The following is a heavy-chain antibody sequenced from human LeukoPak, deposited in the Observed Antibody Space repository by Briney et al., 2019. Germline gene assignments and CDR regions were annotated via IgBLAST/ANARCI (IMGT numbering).Heavy chain of an antibody. V-gene: IGHV4-39*01. Sequence: SETLSLTCTVSGGSISSSSYYWGWIRQPPGTWLEWIGSIYYSGSTYYNPSLKSRVTISVDTSKNQFSLKLSSVTAADTAVYYCAVNYYDSSGYYFDYWGQGTLVTVSS. J-gene: IGHJ4*02. CDR1: GGSISSSSYY. D-gene: IGHD3-22*01. CDR3: AVNYYDSSGYYFDY. CDR2: IYYSGST.